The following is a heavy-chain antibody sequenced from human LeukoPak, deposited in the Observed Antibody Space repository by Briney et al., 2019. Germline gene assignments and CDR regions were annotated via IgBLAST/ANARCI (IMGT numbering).Heavy chain of an antibody. D-gene: IGHD3-9*01. CDR2: ISYDGSNK. V-gene: IGHV3-30*04. Sequence: GGSLRLSCAASGFTFSSYAMHWVRQAPGKGLEWVAVISYDGSNKYYADSVKGRFTISRDNAKNTLYLQMNSLRAEDTAVYYCAREGLRYFDWLSHNYYMDVWGKGTTVTISS. CDR3: AREGLRYFDWLSHNYYMDV. CDR1: GFTFSSYA. J-gene: IGHJ6*03.